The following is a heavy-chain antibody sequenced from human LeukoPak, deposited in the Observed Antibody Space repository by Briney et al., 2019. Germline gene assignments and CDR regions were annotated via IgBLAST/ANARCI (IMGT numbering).Heavy chain of an antibody. Sequence: GGSLRLSCAASGFIFRNYAMHWVRQAPGKGLEYVSAISSSGDNTYYANSVRGRFTISRDNSKNTLFLQMGSLRAEDMAVYSCVREERGLAIDYWGQGTLVTVSS. CDR1: GFIFRNYA. CDR2: ISSSGDNT. V-gene: IGHV3-64*01. J-gene: IGHJ4*02. D-gene: IGHD5-12*01. CDR3: VREERGLAIDY.